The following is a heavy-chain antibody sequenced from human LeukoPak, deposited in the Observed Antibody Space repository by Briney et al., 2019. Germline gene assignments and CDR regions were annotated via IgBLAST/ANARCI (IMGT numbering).Heavy chain of an antibody. J-gene: IGHJ4*02. V-gene: IGHV4-31*01. Sequence: PSQTLSLTCAVSGGTISSADFSWSWIRQHPGKCLEWIGFIYYSGSAYYHPSLKSLVAIAIDTSKNQFSLTLNSVTAADTAVYYCARGSDFFDYWGQGTLVTVSS. CDR1: GGTISSADFS. CDR3: ARGSDFFDY. CDR2: IYYSGSA.